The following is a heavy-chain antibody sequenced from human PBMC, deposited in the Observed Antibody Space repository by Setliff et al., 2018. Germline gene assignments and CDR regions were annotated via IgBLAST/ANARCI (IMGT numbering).Heavy chain of an antibody. CDR1: GDSISRAKYY. CDR3: ASRNSNGGPEYFQH. D-gene: IGHD3-22*01. Sequence: PSETLSLTCTVSGDSISRAKYYWSWIRQPAGKGLEWIGRVYSNVGTNFNPSLKSRVTMSVDASKNQISLKLMSVTAADTAVYYCASRNSNGGPEYFQHWGQGALVTVSS. V-gene: IGHV4-61*02. CDR2: VYSNVGT. J-gene: IGHJ1*01.